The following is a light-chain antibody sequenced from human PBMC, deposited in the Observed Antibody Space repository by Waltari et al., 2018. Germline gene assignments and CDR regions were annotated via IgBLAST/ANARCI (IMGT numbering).Light chain of an antibody. V-gene: IGLV2-23*02. CDR3: LSYTTRISFV. J-gene: IGLJ2*01. CDR2: EVT. Sequence: QPALTQPASVSGSPGQSITISCTGSSNDIGNSNHVCWYQQHPGKAPRLILSEVTERPSGVSVRFSGSKSGNTASLTIAGLQAEDEADYYCLSYTTRISFVFGGGTKLSVL. CDR1: SNDIGNSNH.